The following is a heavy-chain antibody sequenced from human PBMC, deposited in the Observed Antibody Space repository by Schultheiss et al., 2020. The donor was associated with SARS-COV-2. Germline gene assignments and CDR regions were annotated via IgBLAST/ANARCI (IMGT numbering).Heavy chain of an antibody. V-gene: IGHV3-23*01. D-gene: IGHD3-22*01. CDR3: ARDPGGDYDSSGYYYHDAFDI. CDR2: ISGSGGST. Sequence: GESLKISCAASGFTFSSYAMSWVRQAPGKGLEWVSAISGSGGSTYYADSVKGRFTISRDNAKNSLYLQMNSLRAEDTAVYYCARDPGGDYDSSGYYYHDAFDIWGQGTMVTVSS. CDR1: GFTFSSYA. J-gene: IGHJ3*02.